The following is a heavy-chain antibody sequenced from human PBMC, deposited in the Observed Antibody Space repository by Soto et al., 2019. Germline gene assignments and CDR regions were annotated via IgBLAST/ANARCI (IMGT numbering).Heavy chain of an antibody. V-gene: IGHV4-59*08. J-gene: IGHJ4*02. CDR1: SDSISSYY. Sequence: QVQLQELGPGLVRPSETLSLTCTVSSDSISSYYWIWIRQSPGKGLEWIGYTDYSGNTNYNPSLTSRVTITGDTSKNQFSLRLSSVTAADTAVYYCARAGGDPLYYLDYWGQGTLVTVSS. CDR3: ARAGGDPLYYLDY. D-gene: IGHD2-21*02. CDR2: TDYSGNT.